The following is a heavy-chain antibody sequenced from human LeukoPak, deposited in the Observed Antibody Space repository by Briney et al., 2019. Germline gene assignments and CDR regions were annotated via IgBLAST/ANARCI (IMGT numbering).Heavy chain of an antibody. CDR3: ARATCYGDRYFDY. CDR1: GGSISSYS. D-gene: IGHD4-17*01. Sequence: SETLSLTCTVSGGSISSYSWSWIRQPPGKGLEWIGYIYYSGSTYYNPSLKSRVTISVDTSKNQFSLKLSSVTAADTAVYYCARATCYGDRYFDYWGQGTLVTVSS. CDR2: IYYSGST. V-gene: IGHV4-59*12. J-gene: IGHJ4*02.